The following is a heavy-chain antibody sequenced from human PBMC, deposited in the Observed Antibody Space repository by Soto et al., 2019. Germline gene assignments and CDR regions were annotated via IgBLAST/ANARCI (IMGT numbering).Heavy chain of an antibody. V-gene: IGHV1-69*13. D-gene: IGHD3-3*01. J-gene: IGHJ4*02. CDR3: ARGPYYDFWSGYWYYFDY. CDR1: GGTFSSYA. Sequence: SVRVSCKASGGTFSSYAISWVRQAPGQGLEWMGGIIPIFGTANYAQKFQGRVTITADESTSTAYMELSSLRSEDTAVYYCARGPYYDFWSGYWYYFDYWGQGTLVTVSS. CDR2: IIPIFGTA.